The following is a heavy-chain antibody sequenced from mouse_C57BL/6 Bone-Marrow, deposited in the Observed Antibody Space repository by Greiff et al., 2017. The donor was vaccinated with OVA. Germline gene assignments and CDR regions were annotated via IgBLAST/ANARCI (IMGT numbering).Heavy chain of an antibody. V-gene: IGHV5-12*01. D-gene: IGHD3-1*01. CDR1: GFTFSDYY. CDR2: ISNGGGST. J-gene: IGHJ2*01. CDR3: ARHDRGYFDY. Sequence: EVKVEESGGGLVQPGGSLKLSCAASGFTFSDYYMYWVRQTPEKRLEWVAYISNGGGSTYYPDTVKGRFTISRDNAKNTLYLQMSRLKSEDTAMYYCARHDRGYFDYWGQGTTLTVSS.